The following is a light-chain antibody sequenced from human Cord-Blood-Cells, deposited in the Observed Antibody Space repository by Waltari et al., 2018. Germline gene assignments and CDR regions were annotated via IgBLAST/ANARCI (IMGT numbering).Light chain of an antibody. V-gene: IGKV4-1*01. CDR2: WAS. CDR1: QSVLYSSNNKNY. CDR3: QQYYSTPT. Sequence: IVLTQSPDSLAVSLGERANINCKSTQSVLYSSNNKNYLAWYQQKPGQPPKLLINWASTRQSGVPDRFSGSGSGTDFTLTISSLQAEDVAVYYCQQYYSTPTFGQGTKVEIK. J-gene: IGKJ1*01.